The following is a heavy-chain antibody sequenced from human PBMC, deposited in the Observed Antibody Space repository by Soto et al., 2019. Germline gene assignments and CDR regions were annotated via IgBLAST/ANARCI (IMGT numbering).Heavy chain of an antibody. J-gene: IGHJ6*02. Sequence: GASVKVSCKASGGTFSSYAISWVRQAPGQGLEWMGGIIPIFGTANYAQKFQGRVTITADESTSTAYMELSSLRSEDTAVYYCARHCISTSCSHYYYYGMDVWGQGTTVTVS. CDR3: ARHCISTSCSHYYYYGMDV. CDR1: GGTFSSYA. V-gene: IGHV1-69*13. D-gene: IGHD2-2*01. CDR2: IIPIFGTA.